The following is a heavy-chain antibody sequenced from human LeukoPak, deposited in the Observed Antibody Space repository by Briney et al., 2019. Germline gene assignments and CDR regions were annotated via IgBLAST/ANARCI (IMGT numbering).Heavy chain of an antibody. V-gene: IGHV4-4*02. J-gene: IGHJ4*02. CDR2: IYHSGST. CDR1: GGSTSRSNW. Sequence: SETLSLTCAVSGGSTSRSNWWSWVRQPPGKGLEWIGEIYHSGSTNYNPSLKSRVTISVDKSKNQFSLKLSSVTAADTAVYYCARAENYYFDSDGGDYFDYWGQGTLLTVSS. CDR3: ARAENYYFDSDGGDYFDY. D-gene: IGHD3-22*01.